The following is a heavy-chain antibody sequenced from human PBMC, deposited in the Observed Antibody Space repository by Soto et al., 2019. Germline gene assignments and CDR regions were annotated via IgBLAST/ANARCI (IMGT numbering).Heavy chain of an antibody. J-gene: IGHJ6*02. CDR2: INRSGAST. Sequence: QVQLVQSGAEVKKPGASVKVSCKASGYTFTSYYMHWVRQAPGQGLEWMGIINRSGASTRYAQKFQGRVTMTRVTSTSTVYMELSSLRSEDTAVYCCARATYGSGSYREPRGGMDVWGQGTTVTVSS. D-gene: IGHD3-10*01. CDR3: ARATYGSGSYREPRGGMDV. V-gene: IGHV1-46*01. CDR1: GYTFTSYY.